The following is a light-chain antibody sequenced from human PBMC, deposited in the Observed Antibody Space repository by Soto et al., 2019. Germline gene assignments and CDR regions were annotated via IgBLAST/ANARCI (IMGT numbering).Light chain of an antibody. CDR2: DVN. CDR1: SSDVGGYNY. J-gene: IGLJ1*01. V-gene: IGLV2-11*01. Sequence: QSALTQPRSVSGSPGQSVAISCTGTSSDVGGYNYVSWYQHHPGKAPKVMIYDVNKRPSGVPDRFSGSKSGNTASLTISGFQAEDEADFYCCSYAGGSYVFGTGTKLTVL. CDR3: CSYAGGSYV.